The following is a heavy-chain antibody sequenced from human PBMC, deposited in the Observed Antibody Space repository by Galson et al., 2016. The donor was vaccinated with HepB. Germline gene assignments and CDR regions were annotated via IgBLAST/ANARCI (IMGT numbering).Heavy chain of an antibody. V-gene: IGHV4-4*02. Sequence: LTCAVSGGSISNSDWWSWVRQPPGKGLEWIGEIHRTGSTNYNPSLKSRVTISVDKANEQISLNLYSVTAADAAVYYCARQQLSYTWGYWGKGTQVTVSS. CDR1: GGSISNSDW. CDR2: IHRTGST. CDR3: ARQQLSYTWGY. D-gene: IGHD1-1*01. J-gene: IGHJ4*02.